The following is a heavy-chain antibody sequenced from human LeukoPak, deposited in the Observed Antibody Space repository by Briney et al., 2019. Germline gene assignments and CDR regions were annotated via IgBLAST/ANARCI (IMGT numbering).Heavy chain of an antibody. J-gene: IGHJ5*02. CDR3: ARDGGPYAWFDP. Sequence: SETLSLTCTVSGGSISSSSYYWVWIRQSPGKGLEWIGSIYYSGSTYYNPSLKSRVTISIDTSKNQFSLKLSSVTAADTAVYYCARDGGPYAWFDPWGQGTLVTVSS. V-gene: IGHV4-39*07. D-gene: IGHD3-16*01. CDR2: IYYSGST. CDR1: GGSISSSSYY.